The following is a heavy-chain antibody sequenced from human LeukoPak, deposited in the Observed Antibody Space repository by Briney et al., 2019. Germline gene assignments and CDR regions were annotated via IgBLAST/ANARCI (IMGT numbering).Heavy chain of an antibody. J-gene: IGHJ4*02. CDR1: AFTFSKYW. V-gene: IGHV3-7*01. CDR3: ARWRYYDSSGYYYYFDY. CDR2: INQDGSEK. Sequence: GGSLRLSCAASAFTFSKYWMSWVRQAPGKGLEWVANINQDGSEKYYVDSVKGRFTISRDNAKNSLYLQMNSLRAEDTAVYYCARWRYYDSSGYYYYFDYWGLGTLVTVSS. D-gene: IGHD3-22*01.